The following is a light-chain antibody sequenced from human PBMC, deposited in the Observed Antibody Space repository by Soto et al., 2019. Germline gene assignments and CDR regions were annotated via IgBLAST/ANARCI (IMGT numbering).Light chain of an antibody. Sequence: QSALTRPRSVSGAAGQAVTISCTGTSSDVGGYNYVFWYQQHPGKAPKLMIYDVSKRPSGVPDRFSGSKSGNAASLTISGLQAEDEADYYCCSYAGSYVFGTGTKVTVL. CDR3: CSYAGSYV. V-gene: IGLV2-11*01. CDR2: DVS. CDR1: SSDVGGYNY. J-gene: IGLJ1*01.